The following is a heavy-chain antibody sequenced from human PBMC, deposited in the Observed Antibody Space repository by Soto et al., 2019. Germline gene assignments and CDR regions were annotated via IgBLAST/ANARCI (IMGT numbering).Heavy chain of an antibody. V-gene: IGHV3-23*01. D-gene: IGHD6-19*01. Sequence: VQLLESGGGLLQPGGSLRLSCAASGFTFSTYAMTWVRQAPGKGPVWVSSVSGSGGNTLYADSVKGRFTISRDNSKNTLYLQMNSLRAGDTAVYYCAKGRAPSGWYPPYYYGMDVWGQGTTVIVSS. CDR1: GFTFSTYA. CDR3: AKGRAPSGWYPPYYYGMDV. CDR2: VSGSGGNT. J-gene: IGHJ6*02.